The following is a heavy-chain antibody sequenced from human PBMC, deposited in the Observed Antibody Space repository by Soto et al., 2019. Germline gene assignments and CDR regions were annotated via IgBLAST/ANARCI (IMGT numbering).Heavy chain of an antibody. Sequence: QVQLVQSGAEVKKPGSSVKVSCKASGGSFSTYTINCLRQAPGQGLEWMGRIIPVIGIGNYAQKFKGRVTLTAAKTTGTAYLEPSSGSTVNTAVYYCAGEDYEYCFLDVWGTGTTVTFSS. CDR3: AGEDYEYCFLDV. CDR1: GGSFSTYT. CDR2: IIPVIGIG. V-gene: IGHV1-69*08. J-gene: IGHJ6*03.